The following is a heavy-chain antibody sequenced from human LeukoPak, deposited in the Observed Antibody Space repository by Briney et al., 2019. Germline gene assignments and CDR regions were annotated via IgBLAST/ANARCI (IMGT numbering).Heavy chain of an antibody. D-gene: IGHD4-23*01. J-gene: IGHJ4*02. CDR2: ISSNGGST. CDR3: AKATTVVTPAGFDY. Sequence: SGGSLRLSCAASGFTFSSYAMHWVRQAPGKGLEYVLGISSNGGSTYYANSVEGRFTISRDNSKNTLYLQMGSLRGEDTAVYYCAKATTVVTPAGFDYWGQGTLVTVSS. CDR1: GFTFSSYA. V-gene: IGHV3-64*01.